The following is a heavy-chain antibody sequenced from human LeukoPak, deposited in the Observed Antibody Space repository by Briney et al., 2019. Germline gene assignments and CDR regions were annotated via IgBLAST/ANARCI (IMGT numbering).Heavy chain of an antibody. CDR3: ARYYYSGGYYSRDYYFDY. J-gene: IGHJ4*02. V-gene: IGHV1-18*01. Sequence: ASVKVSCKASGYTFTSYGFSWVRQAPGQGLEWMGWISVYIGNTNYAQKLQGRVTMTTDTSTSTAYMELRSLRSDDTAVYYCARYYYSGGYYSRDYYFDYWGQGTLVTVSS. CDR1: GYTFTSYG. CDR2: ISVYIGNT. D-gene: IGHD1-26*01.